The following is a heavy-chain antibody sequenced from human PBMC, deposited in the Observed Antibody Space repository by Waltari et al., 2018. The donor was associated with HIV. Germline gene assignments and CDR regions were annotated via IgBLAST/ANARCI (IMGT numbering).Heavy chain of an antibody. D-gene: IGHD6-19*01. CDR1: GFTFRSFS. J-gene: IGHJ6*02. CDR2: ISTASTYI. V-gene: IGHV3-21*02. CDR3: ARSSVPVGPLYGMDV. Sequence: EMQLVESGGGLVKPGGSLRLSCAAPGFTFRSFSMNWVRRAPGKGLEWGSSISTASTYIYYGDPVKGRFTISRDNAKNSLYLQMNSLRAEDTAVYFCARSSVPVGPLYGMDVWGQGTTVTVAS.